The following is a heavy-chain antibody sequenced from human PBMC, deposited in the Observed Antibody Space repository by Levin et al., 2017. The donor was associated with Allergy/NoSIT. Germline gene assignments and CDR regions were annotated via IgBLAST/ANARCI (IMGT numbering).Heavy chain of an antibody. CDR2: FDAEEDET. CDR3: ATDGLNCVDP. J-gene: IGHJ5*02. CDR1: GYTLSQLS. Sequence: ASVKVSCKVSGYTLSQLSIHWVRQVPGKGLEWMGGFDAEEDETIYAKKFKGRLTMTKDTSTYTPYLELSSLKTEDTAVSYCATDGLNCVDPWAQGSLVTASS. V-gene: IGHV1-24*01.